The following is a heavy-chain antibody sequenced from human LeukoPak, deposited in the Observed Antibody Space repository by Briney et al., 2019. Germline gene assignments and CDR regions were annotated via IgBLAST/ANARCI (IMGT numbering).Heavy chain of an antibody. V-gene: IGHV3-15*01. J-gene: IGHJ4*02. CDR2: IKSQTDGGTT. CDR3: TTYTSGSSYY. Sequence: GGSLRLSCAASGFTFSNAWMSWVRQAPGKGLEWVGRIKSQTDGGTTEYASAVKGRFTISGDDSKSTLFLQMNSLKTEDTAIYYCTTYTSGSSYYWGQGTLVTVSS. D-gene: IGHD1-26*01. CDR1: GFTFSNAW.